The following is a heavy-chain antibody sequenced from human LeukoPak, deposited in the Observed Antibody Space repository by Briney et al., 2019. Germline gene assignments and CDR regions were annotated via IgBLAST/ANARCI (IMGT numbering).Heavy chain of an antibody. CDR2: IRYDGSSK. V-gene: IGHV3-30*02. CDR1: GFSFNRYD. CDR3: ANWWFGESLTNLFDY. D-gene: IGHD3-10*01. J-gene: IGHJ4*02. Sequence: GGSLRLSCAASGFSFNRYDIHWVRQAPGKGLEWVAFIRYDGSSKFYADSVKGRFSISRDNSMNTLFLQMSSLRLEDTAVYFCANWWFGESLTNLFDYWGQGTLVTVSS.